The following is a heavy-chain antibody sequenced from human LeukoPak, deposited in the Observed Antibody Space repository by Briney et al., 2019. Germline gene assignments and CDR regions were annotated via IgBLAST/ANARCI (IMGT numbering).Heavy chain of an antibody. Sequence: GGSLRLSCTTSGFTFGDYSMRWFRQAPGKGLEWVGFIRRKGYGGTAEYAASVKGRFTISRDDSNSIAYLQMDSLKTEDTAVYYCTREIRYFDWFQADYWGQGTLVTVSS. CDR2: IRRKGYGGTA. V-gene: IGHV3-49*03. CDR1: GFTFGDYS. CDR3: TREIRYFDWFQADY. J-gene: IGHJ4*02. D-gene: IGHD3-9*01.